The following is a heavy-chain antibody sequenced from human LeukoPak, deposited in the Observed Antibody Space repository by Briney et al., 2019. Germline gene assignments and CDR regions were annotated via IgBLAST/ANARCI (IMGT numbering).Heavy chain of an antibody. V-gene: IGHV3-30*14. CDR2: ISYDGSNK. CDR3: ARAPDGYEAFDI. D-gene: IGHD3-22*01. CDR1: GFTFSSYA. J-gene: IGHJ3*02. Sequence: GGSLRLSCAASGFTFSSYAMHWVRQAPGKGLEWVAVISYDGSNKYYADSVKGRFTTSRDNSKNTLYLQMNSLRAEDTAVYYCARAPDGYEAFDIWGQGTMVTVSS.